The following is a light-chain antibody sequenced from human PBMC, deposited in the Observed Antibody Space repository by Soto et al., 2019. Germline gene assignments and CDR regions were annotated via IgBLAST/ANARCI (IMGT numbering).Light chain of an antibody. CDR3: QQYYSTPYT. Sequence: DIVMTQSPDSLAVSLGERATINCKSSQSVLYSSNNKNYLAWYQQKPGQPPKLFISWASTRESGVPDRFIGSGSGKDFTPTISSLQAEDVAVYYCQQYYSTPYTFGQGTKLEI. CDR1: QSVLYSSNNKNY. J-gene: IGKJ2*01. CDR2: WAS. V-gene: IGKV4-1*01.